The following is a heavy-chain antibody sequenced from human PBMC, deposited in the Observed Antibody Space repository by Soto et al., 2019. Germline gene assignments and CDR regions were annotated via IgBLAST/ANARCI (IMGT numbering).Heavy chain of an antibody. V-gene: IGHV1-69*13. CDR2: IIPIFGTA. J-gene: IGHJ5*02. CDR1: GGTFSSYA. D-gene: IGHD5-12*01. Sequence: ASVKVSCKASGGTFSSYAISWVRQAPGQGLEWMGGIIPIFGTANYAQKFQGRVTITADESTSTAYMELSSLRSEDTAVYYCARDLPRRRLTNWFDPWGQGTLVTSPQ. CDR3: ARDLPRRRLTNWFDP.